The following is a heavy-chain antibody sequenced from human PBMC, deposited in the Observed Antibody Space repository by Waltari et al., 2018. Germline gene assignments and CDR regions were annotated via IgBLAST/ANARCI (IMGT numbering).Heavy chain of an antibody. CDR2: NIPTVVTA. CDR1: GGTFSSYA. D-gene: IGHD6-13*01. J-gene: IGHJ6*02. V-gene: IGHV1-69*05. Sequence: QVQLVQSGAEVKKPGSSVKVSCKASGGTFSSYAISWVRQAPGQGLEWMGGNIPTVVTANYTQKCEGRVTITTNETTSTAYMELSSLRSEDTAVYDCASREGSSYYYYGMDVWGQGTTVTVSS. CDR3: ASREGSSYYYYGMDV.